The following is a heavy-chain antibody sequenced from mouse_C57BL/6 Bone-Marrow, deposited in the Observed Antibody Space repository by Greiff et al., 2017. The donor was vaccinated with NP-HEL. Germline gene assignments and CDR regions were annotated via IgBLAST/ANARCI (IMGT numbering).Heavy chain of an antibody. D-gene: IGHD1-1*01. CDR1: GYAFSSSR. V-gene: IGHV1-82*01. J-gene: IGHJ3*01. Sequence: QVQLKQSGPELVKPGASVKISCKASGYAFSSSRMNWVKQRPGKGLEWIGRIYPGDGDTNYNGKFKGKATLTADKSSSTAYMQLSSLTSEDSAVYFCASPYYGSSYVNPLFAYWGQGTLVTVSA. CDR2: IYPGDGDT. CDR3: ASPYYGSSYVNPLFAY.